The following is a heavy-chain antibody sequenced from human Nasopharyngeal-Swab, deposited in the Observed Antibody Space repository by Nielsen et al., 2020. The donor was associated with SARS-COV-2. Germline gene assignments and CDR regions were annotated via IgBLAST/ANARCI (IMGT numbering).Heavy chain of an antibody. J-gene: IGHJ4*02. CDR2: IKQDGSEK. V-gene: IGHV3-7*05. CDR1: GFTFSSYW. CDR3: ARIGGIAVAADGFDY. D-gene: IGHD6-19*01. Sequence: GEPLKISCAASGFTFSSYWMSWVRQAPGKGLERVANIKQDGSEKYYVDSVKGRFTISRDNAKNSLYLQMNSLRAEDTAVYYCARIGGIAVAADGFDYWGQGTLVTVSS.